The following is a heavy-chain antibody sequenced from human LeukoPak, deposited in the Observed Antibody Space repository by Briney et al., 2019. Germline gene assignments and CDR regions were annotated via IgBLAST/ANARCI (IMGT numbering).Heavy chain of an antibody. CDR1: GFTFSSYA. D-gene: IGHD6-19*01. J-gene: IGHJ4*02. Sequence: SGGSLRLFCAASGFTFSSYAMSWVRQAPGKGLEWVSAISDSGGSTYYADSVKGRFTISRDNSKNTLYLQMNSLRAEDAAIYYCAKPGSGWYVDYWGQGTLVTVSS. V-gene: IGHV3-23*01. CDR3: AKPGSGWYVDY. CDR2: ISDSGGST.